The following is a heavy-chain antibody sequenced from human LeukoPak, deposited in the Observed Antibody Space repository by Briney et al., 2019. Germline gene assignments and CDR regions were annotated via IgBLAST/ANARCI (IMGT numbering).Heavy chain of an antibody. V-gene: IGHV3-21*06. Sequence: GASLRISCAASAFTFDNYNMNWVSQAPGNGLKGISSISSISSHIYYVDSVKGRFSISRDNAKNSAYLQMNSLRVEDTALYYCARASSAYDSALNYYYGMDVWGKGTTVTVSS. D-gene: IGHD5-12*01. CDR2: ISSISSHI. CDR1: AFTFDNYN. CDR3: ARASSAYDSALNYYYGMDV. J-gene: IGHJ6*04.